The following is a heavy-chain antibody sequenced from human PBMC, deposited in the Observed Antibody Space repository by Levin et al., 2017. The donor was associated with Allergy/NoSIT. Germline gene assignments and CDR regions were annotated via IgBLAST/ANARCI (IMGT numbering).Heavy chain of an antibody. CDR1: GFTITSNY. V-gene: IGHV3-53*01. Sequence: GGSLRLSCAASGFTITSNYMSWVRQAPGKGLEWVSTIYGGGSTFYADSVKGRFTISRDTSKNTLYLQMNSLRTEDTALYYCARSPYCSGGSCYSDNWGQGTLVTVSS. J-gene: IGHJ4*02. D-gene: IGHD2-15*01. CDR2: IYGGGST. CDR3: ARSPYCSGGSCYSDN.